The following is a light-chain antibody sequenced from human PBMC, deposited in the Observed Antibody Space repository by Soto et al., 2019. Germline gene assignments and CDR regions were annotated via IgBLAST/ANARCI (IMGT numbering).Light chain of an antibody. CDR1: QSIGGNF. CDR3: QQYGGSPRT. Sequence: EIVLTQSPGTLSLSPGEGATLSCRASQSIGGNFLAWYQQRRGQAPRLLIHGASNRATGIPDRFSGSGSGTDFTLTNTRLEPEDFAVYYCQQYGGSPRTFGQGTKVEVK. CDR2: GAS. J-gene: IGKJ1*01. V-gene: IGKV3-20*01.